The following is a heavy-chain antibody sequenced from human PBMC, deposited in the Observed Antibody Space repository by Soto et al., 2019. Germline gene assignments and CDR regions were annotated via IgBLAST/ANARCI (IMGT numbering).Heavy chain of an antibody. Sequence: EVQLLESGGGLVQPGGSLRLSCAASGFTFSSYAMSWVRQAPGKGLEWVLAVSSSGGSTYYADCVKGRFTISRDNSKNTLYLQMNSLRAEDTAVYYCAKYSTSWRGGQFDYWGQGTLVTVSS. V-gene: IGHV3-23*01. CDR2: VSSSGGST. CDR1: GFTFSSYA. CDR3: AKYSTSWRGGQFDY. J-gene: IGHJ4*02. D-gene: IGHD6-13*01.